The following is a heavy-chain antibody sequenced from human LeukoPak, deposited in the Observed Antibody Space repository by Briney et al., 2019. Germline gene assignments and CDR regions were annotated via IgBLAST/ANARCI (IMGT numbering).Heavy chain of an antibody. Sequence: PSETLSLTCTVSGGSISSYYWSWIRQPPGKGLEWIGSIYHSGSTYYNPSLKSRVTISVDTSKNQFSLKLSSVTAADTAVYYCARLIDGYSYGYFFDYWGQGTLVTVSS. CDR3: ARLIDGYSYGYFFDY. V-gene: IGHV4-59*08. CDR1: GGSISSYY. J-gene: IGHJ4*02. CDR2: IYHSGST. D-gene: IGHD5-18*01.